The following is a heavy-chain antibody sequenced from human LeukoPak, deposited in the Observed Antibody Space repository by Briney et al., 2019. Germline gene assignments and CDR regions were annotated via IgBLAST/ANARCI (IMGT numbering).Heavy chain of an antibody. D-gene: IGHD1-20*01. CDR3: ARVTYNWNARLDY. V-gene: IGHV1-2*02. CDR2: INPNGGGT. J-gene: IGHJ4*02. Sequence: ASVKVSCKASGYTFTGYYMHWVRQAPGQGLEWMGWINPNGGGTNYAQKFQGRVTMTRDTSISTAYMELSRLRSDDTAVYYCARVTYNWNARLDYWGQGTLVTVSS. CDR1: GYTFTGYY.